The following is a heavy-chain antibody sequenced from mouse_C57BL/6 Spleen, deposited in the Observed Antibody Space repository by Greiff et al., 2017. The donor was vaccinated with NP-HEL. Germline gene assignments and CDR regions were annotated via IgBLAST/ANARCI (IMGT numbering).Heavy chain of an antibody. CDR2: IWSGGST. CDR1: GFSLTSYG. D-gene: IGHD2-1*01. J-gene: IGHJ4*01. V-gene: IGHV2-2*01. CDR3: ARKGFYGNDYYAMDY. Sequence: QVQLKESGPGLVQPSQSLSITCTVSGFSLTSYGVHWVRQSPGKGLEWLGVIWSGGSTDYNAAFISRLSISKDNSKSQVFFKMNSLQADDTAIYYCARKGFYGNDYYAMDYWGQGTSVTVSS.